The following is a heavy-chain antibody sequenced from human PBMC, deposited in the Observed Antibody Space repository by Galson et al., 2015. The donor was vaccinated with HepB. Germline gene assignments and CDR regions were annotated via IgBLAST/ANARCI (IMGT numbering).Heavy chain of an antibody. CDR2: INPGNDDT. CDR3: ARDLFRYSLLVGVTYTTGYFDY. V-gene: IGHV1-3*01. CDR1: GYTFTSYS. J-gene: IGHJ4*02. D-gene: IGHD1-26*01. Sequence: SVKVSCKASGYTFTSYSIHWVRQARGQRLEWMGWINPGNDDTKYSQKFQGRVTITRDTSASTAYMELSSLRSEDTAVYYCARDLFRYSLLVGVTYTTGYFDYWGQGTLVTVSS.